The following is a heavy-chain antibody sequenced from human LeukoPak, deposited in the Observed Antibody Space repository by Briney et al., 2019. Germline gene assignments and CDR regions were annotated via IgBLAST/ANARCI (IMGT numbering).Heavy chain of an antibody. CDR3: ASAPCDFWSGYYIYYYYYMDV. Sequence: SVKVSCKASGGTFSSYAISWVRQAPGQGLKWMGGIIPIFGTANYAQKFQGRVTITTDESTSTAYMELSSLRSEDTAVYYCASAPCDFWSGYYIYYYYYMDVWGKGTTVTVSS. J-gene: IGHJ6*03. CDR2: IIPIFGTA. D-gene: IGHD3-3*01. V-gene: IGHV1-69*05. CDR1: GGTFSSYA.